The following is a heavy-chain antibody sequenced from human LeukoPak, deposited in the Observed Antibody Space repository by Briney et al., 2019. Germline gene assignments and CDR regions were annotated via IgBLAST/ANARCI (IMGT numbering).Heavy chain of an antibody. J-gene: IGHJ4*02. D-gene: IGHD6-19*01. Sequence: MASETLSLICTVSGGSISSSSYYWGWIRQPPGKGLEWIGSIYYSGSTYYNPSLKSRVTISVDTSKNQFSLKLSSVTAADTAVYYCARVYSSGWFDYWGQGTLVTVSS. CDR3: ARVYSSGWFDY. CDR1: GGSISSSSYY. CDR2: IYYSGST. V-gene: IGHV4-39*01.